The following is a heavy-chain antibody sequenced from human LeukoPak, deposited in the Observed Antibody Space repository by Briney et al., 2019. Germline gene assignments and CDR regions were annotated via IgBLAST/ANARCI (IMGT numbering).Heavy chain of an antibody. CDR3: ARERDSNSYLDC. CDR1: GFTFSNYA. Sequence: GRSLKLSCAASGFTFSNYAMHWVRQAPGKGLEWVAVISYDGTNKNYADSEKGRFTISRDNLKNTLYLQMNSLRAEDTAVYYCARERDSNSYLDCWGQGTLVTVSS. V-gene: IGHV3-30-3*01. D-gene: IGHD6-6*01. CDR2: ISYDGTNK. J-gene: IGHJ4*02.